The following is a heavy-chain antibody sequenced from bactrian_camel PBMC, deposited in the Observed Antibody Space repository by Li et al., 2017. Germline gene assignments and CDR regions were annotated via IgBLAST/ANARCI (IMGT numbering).Heavy chain of an antibody. V-gene: IGHV3S1*01. D-gene: IGHD2*01. CDR3: AADLGWCGSRPLQREFRN. CDR2: IAPATGTT. J-gene: IGHJ4*01. CDR1: EYLFTSYC. Sequence: HVQLVESGGGSVEAGGSLRLSCAAHEYLFTSYCMGWFRQAPGKEREGVAAIAPATGTTFYSDSVKGRFTIFHVIANNTLHLQMNSLKPEDTAVYYCAADLGWCGSRPLQREFRNWGQGTQVTVS.